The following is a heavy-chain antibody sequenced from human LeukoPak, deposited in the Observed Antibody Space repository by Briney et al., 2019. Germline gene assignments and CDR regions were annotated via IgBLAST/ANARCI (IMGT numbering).Heavy chain of an antibody. D-gene: IGHD3-22*01. CDR3: TTGGLYSDYYDSSGYDY. J-gene: IGHJ4*02. V-gene: IGHV3-15*01. CDR1: GFTFSNAW. CDR2: IKSKTDGGTT. Sequence: GGSLRLSCAASGFTFSNAWMSWVRQAPGKGLEWVGCIKSKTDGGTTDYAAPVKGRFTISRDDSKNTLYLQMNSLKTEDTAVYYCTTGGLYSDYYDSSGYDYWGQGTLVTVSS.